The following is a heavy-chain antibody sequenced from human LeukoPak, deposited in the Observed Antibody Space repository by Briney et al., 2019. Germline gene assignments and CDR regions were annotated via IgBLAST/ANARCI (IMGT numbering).Heavy chain of an antibody. CDR2: IYPGDSDT. J-gene: IGHJ4*02. V-gene: IGHV5-51*01. Sequence: GGSLRPSCAASGFTFSSYAMSWVRQMPGKGLEWLGIIYPGDSDTRYSPSFQGQVTISADKSISTAYLQWSSLKASDTAMYYCARPAGYGLQGYFDYWGQGTLVTVSS. D-gene: IGHD3-10*01. CDR3: ARPAGYGLQGYFDY. CDR1: GFTFSSYA.